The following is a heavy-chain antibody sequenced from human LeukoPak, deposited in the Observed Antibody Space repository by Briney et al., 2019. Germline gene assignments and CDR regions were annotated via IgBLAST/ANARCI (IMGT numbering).Heavy chain of an antibody. CDR1: GYTFTSYG. D-gene: IGHD2-2*02. CDR2: ISAYNGNT. V-gene: IGHV1-18*01. J-gene: IGHJ6*03. CDR3: ARLGNCRETNCYSDYYYMDV. Sequence: ASVKVSCKASGYTFTSYGISWVRQAPGQGLEWLGWISAYNGNTNYAQKLQGRVTMTTDTSTSTAYMELRSLRSDDTAVYYCARLGNCRETNCYSDYYYMDVWGKGTTIIVSS.